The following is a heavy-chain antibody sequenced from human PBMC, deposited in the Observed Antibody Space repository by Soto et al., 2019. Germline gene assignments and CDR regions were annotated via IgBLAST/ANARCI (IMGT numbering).Heavy chain of an antibody. CDR3: ARISAAVSNAFDI. J-gene: IGHJ3*02. Sequence: EVQVVESGGDLVQPGGSLRLSCAGSGFTFSDHYMDWVRQAPGKGLEWVGRSRNKAKRYNTEYAASVKGRFTISRDDSKNSIYLQMTGLRTEDTAVYYCARISAAVSNAFDIWGQGTLVTVSS. V-gene: IGHV3-72*01. CDR2: SRNKAKRYNT. D-gene: IGHD6-13*01. CDR1: GFTFSDHY.